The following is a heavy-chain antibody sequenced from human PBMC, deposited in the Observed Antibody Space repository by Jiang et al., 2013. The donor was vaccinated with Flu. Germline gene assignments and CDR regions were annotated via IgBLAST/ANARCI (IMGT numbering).Heavy chain of an antibody. V-gene: IGHV4-38-2*02. CDR1: GSSISSDYY. CDR3: ARGLITMVEGAK. CDR2: ISHSGSA. D-gene: IGHD3-10*01. J-gene: IGHJ4*02. Sequence: GPGLVKPSETLSLTCTVSGSSISSDYYWDWIRQPPGKGLEWIGTISHSGSAYYNPSLKSRVTILLDTSKNQFSLKLSSVTAADTAVYYCARGLITMVEGAKWGQGTLVTVSS.